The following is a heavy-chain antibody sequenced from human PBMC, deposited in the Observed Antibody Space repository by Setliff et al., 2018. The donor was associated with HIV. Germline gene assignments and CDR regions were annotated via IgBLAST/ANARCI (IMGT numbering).Heavy chain of an antibody. CDR3: ARDPAPSSSASYFQH. J-gene: IGHJ1*01. CDR2: INPSSGST. V-gene: IGHV1-46*01. CDR1: GYTFTSYY. Sequence: ASVKVSCKASGYTFTSYYMHWVRQAPGQGLEWMGIINPSSGSTTYARKFQGRVTMTRDTSTSTVYMELSSLRSEDTAVYYCARDPAPSSSASYFQHWGQGTPVTVSS. D-gene: IGHD6-6*01.